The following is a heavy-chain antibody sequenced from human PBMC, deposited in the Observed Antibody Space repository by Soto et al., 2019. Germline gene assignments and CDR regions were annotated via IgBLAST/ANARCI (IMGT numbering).Heavy chain of an antibody. Sequence: ASVKVSWPSSGYTLTSYGISWGLQAPGQGLEWMGWISAYNGNTNYAQKLQGRVTMTTDTSTSTAYMELRSLRSDDTAVYYCASVGEGVTRPDIWLALWAQGTLV. D-gene: IGHD2-15*01. CDR1: GYTLTSYG. V-gene: IGHV1-18*01. CDR3: ASVGEGVTRPDIWLAL. J-gene: IGHJ5*02. CDR2: ISAYNGNT.